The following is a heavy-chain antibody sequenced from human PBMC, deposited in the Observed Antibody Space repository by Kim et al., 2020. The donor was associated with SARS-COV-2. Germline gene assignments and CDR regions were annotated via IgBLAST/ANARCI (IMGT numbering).Heavy chain of an antibody. J-gene: IGHJ4*02. Sequence: SETLSLTCTVSGGSISSYYWSWSRQSPGKGLEYIGYTYYSGNTNYNPSLKSRVTISVDTSKNQFSLKLTSVTAADTAVYYCARVGGHGVGGFDYWGQGTLVTVSS. CDR2: TYYSGNT. V-gene: IGHV4-59*13. CDR3: ARVGGHGVGGFDY. D-gene: IGHD2-15*01. CDR1: GGSISSYY.